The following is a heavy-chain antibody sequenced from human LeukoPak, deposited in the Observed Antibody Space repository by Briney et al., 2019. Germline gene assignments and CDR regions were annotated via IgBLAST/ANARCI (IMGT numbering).Heavy chain of an antibody. CDR3: TREYGFMTTVFHAFDI. CDR2: VYYSGNT. D-gene: IGHD4-17*01. V-gene: IGHV4-38-2*02. Sequence: SETLSLTCTVSGYSNSSGYYWVWIRQTPGKGLEWIGSVYYSGNTYYNSSLKSRVTISVDTSKNQFSLKLSSVTAADTAIYYCTREYGFMTTVFHAFDIWGQGTMVTVSS. J-gene: IGHJ3*02. CDR1: GYSNSSGYY.